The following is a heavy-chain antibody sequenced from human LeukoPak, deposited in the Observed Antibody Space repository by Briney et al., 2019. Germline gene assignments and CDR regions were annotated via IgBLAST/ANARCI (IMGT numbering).Heavy chain of an antibody. V-gene: IGHV1-24*01. CDR3: GTKLRHRISSALDY. J-gene: IGHJ4*02. CDR1: GYTLTELS. CDR2: FDPEDGET. Sequence: ASVKVSCTVSGYTLTELSMHWVRQAPGKGLGWMGGFDPEDGETIYAQKFQGRVTMTETTSTDTSPMELSRLRSEDTPVYSCGTKLRHRISSALDYCGEGTLVTVSS. D-gene: IGHD3-22*01.